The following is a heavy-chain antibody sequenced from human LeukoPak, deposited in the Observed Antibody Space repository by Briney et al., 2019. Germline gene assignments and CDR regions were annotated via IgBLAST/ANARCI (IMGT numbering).Heavy chain of an antibody. CDR1: GGSISSGSW. D-gene: IGHD3-10*01. Sequence: PSGTLSLTCAVSGGSISSGSWWNWVRQPPGKGLEWIGEIYHSGSTNCNPSLKSQVTISLDKSKNQFSLKLTSVTAADTAVYYCAGIPGFGELANAFDIWGQGTMVTVSS. J-gene: IGHJ3*02. V-gene: IGHV4-4*02. CDR2: IYHSGST. CDR3: AGIPGFGELANAFDI.